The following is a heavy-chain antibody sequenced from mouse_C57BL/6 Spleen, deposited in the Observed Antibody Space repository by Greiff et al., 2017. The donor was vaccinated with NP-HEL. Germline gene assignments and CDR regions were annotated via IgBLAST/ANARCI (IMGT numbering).Heavy chain of an antibody. CDR3: AGYDGYPYYAMDY. D-gene: IGHD2-3*01. Sequence: QVQLQQSGPELVKPGASVKISCKASGYAFSSSWMNWVKQRPGKGLEWIGRIYPGDGDTNYNGKFKGKATLTADKSSSTAYMQLSSLTSEDSAVYFCAGYDGYPYYAMDYWGQGTSVTVSS. CDR1: GYAFSSSW. J-gene: IGHJ4*01. CDR2: IYPGDGDT. V-gene: IGHV1-82*01.